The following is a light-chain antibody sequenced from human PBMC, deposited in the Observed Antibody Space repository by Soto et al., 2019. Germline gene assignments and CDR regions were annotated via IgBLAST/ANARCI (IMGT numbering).Light chain of an antibody. V-gene: IGKV3-15*01. CDR2: GAS. CDR1: RTISRN. CDR3: QPHNNWPVVT. Sequence: EMVMTQSPVTLSGSPGERVTLSCRASRTISRNLAWYQQKPGQAPRLLIYGASTRATGIPDRFSGSGSGTGFNLTINSLQSEDFAMYYCQPHNNWPVVTFGGGTRVEIK. J-gene: IGKJ4*01.